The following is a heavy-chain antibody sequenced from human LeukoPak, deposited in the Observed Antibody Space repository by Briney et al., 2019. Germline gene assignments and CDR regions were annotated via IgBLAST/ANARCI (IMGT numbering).Heavy chain of an antibody. D-gene: IGHD3-9*01. Sequence: PSQTLSLTCTVSGGSISSYYWSWVRQPPGKGLEWIGHIYDTGNTNYNPSLESRVTISVDTSKNQFSLRLTSVTAADTAVYFCARATPWLLSVYWGQGTRLTVSS. CDR2: IYDTGNT. V-gene: IGHV4-59*01. CDR1: GGSISSYY. J-gene: IGHJ4*02. CDR3: ARATPWLLSVY.